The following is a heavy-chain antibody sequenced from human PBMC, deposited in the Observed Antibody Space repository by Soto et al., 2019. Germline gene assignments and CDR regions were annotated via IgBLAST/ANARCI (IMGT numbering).Heavy chain of an antibody. V-gene: IGHV1-69*12. CDR3: ARGKRYDTMIG. J-gene: IGHJ4*02. CDR1: GGTFNSYI. D-gene: IGHD3-22*01. CDR2: IIPIFGTV. Sequence: QVQLVQSGAEVKKPGSSVKVSCKASGGTFNSYIISWVRQAPGQGLEWMGGIIPIFGTVNYAQKFQGRVTITADESTSTAYMELSSLRSEDTAMYYCARGKRYDTMIGWGQGTLVTVPS.